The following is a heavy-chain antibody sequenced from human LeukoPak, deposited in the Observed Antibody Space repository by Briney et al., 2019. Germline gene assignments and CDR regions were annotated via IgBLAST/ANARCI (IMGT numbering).Heavy chain of an antibody. CDR1: GGSISSSSYY. CDR2: IYYTGST. CDR3: ARHNPGYYGHFDY. J-gene: IGHJ4*02. V-gene: IGHV4-39*01. Sequence: SETLSLTCTVSGGSISSSSYYWGWIRQLPGKGLEWIGSIYYTGSTYYNPSLKSRVTISVDTSKDHFSLKLSSVTAADTAVYYCARHNPGYYGHFDYWGQGSLVTVSS. D-gene: IGHD3-9*01.